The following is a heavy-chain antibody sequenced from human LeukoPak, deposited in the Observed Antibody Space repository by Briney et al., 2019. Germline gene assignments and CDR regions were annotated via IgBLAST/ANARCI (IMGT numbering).Heavy chain of an antibody. Sequence: GGSLRLSCAGSGFTFSSYSMNWVRQAPGKGLEWVSYIVSSSSTIYYADSVRGRFTISRDNAKNSLYLQMNSLRAEDTAVYYCARVGSMGDFDYWGQGTLVTVSS. D-gene: IGHD2/OR15-2a*01. CDR3: ARVGSMGDFDY. J-gene: IGHJ4*02. CDR2: IVSSSSTI. V-gene: IGHV3-48*04. CDR1: GFTFSSYS.